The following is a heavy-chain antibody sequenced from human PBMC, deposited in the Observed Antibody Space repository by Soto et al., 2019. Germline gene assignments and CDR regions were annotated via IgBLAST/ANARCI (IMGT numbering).Heavy chain of an antibody. D-gene: IGHD4-17*01. V-gene: IGHV3-33*01. J-gene: IGHJ4*02. CDR3: ARAGGTTVTGLWHFDS. CDR2: IWYDGTQK. CDR1: GFTFNTYS. Sequence: QVQLEESGGGVVQPGRSLRLSCEASGFTFNTYSMHWVRQPPGKGLEWLAAIWYDGTQKYYADSVKGRFIISRDNSKQPLDLKMNSLRAEDTAVYYCARAGGTTVTGLWHFDSWGQGTLVTVSS.